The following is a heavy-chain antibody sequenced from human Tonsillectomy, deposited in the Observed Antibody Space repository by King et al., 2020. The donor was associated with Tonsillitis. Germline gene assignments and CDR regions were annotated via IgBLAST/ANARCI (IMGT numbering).Heavy chain of an antibody. CDR2: IKNDGIST. CDR3: ATGIINAYDI. V-gene: IGHV3-74*01. J-gene: IGHJ3*02. CDR1: GLTFSSYW. Sequence: VQLVESGGGLVQPGGSLRLSCAGSGLTFSSYWMHWVRQAPGKGLMWVARIKNDGISTDYADSVKGRFIISRDDAKSTLYLQMSSLRAEDTAIYYGATGIINAYDIWGQGTMVTVSS.